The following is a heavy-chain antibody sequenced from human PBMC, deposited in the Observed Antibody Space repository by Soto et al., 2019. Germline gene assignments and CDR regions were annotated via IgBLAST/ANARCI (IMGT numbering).Heavy chain of an antibody. D-gene: IGHD1-7*01. V-gene: IGHV1-18*01. Sequence: QVQMVQSGAEVKKPGTSVKVSCKASGYAFINYAVTWVRQAPGEGLEWMGWISPSNANSYSAQKFQDRVTMSTETSSNTAYMELRRLTSDDTAVYYCSREGGNTGTSDYWGQGTLVTVSS. CDR1: GYAFINYA. J-gene: IGHJ4*02. CDR3: SREGGNTGTSDY. CDR2: ISPSNANS.